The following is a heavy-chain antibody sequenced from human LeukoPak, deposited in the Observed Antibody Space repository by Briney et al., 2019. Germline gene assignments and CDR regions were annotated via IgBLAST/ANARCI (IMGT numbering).Heavy chain of an antibody. D-gene: IGHD3-16*02. CDR1: GFTFSKYA. Sequence: GGSLRLSCAASGFTFSKYAMSWVRQAPGKGLEWVSAISGSGGSTYYADSVKGRFTISRDNSKNTLYLQMNSLRAEDTAVYYCALNGREVPSGAFDIWGQGTMVTVSS. CDR2: ISGSGGST. J-gene: IGHJ3*02. V-gene: IGHV3-23*01. CDR3: ALNGREVPSGAFDI.